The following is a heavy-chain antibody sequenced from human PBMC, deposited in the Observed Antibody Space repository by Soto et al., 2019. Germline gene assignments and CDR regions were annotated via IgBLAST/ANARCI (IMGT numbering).Heavy chain of an antibody. J-gene: IGHJ1*01. CDR3: ARDTSAVPGPLPGLFQH. V-gene: IGHV1-18*01. Sequence: GASVKVSCKASGYNFVTFGISWVRQAPGQGLEWMGWISANNGNTNFAQRLQGRLTMTIDTSTSTAYMELRSLRSDDTAVYYCARDTSAVPGPLPGLFQHWGQGTLVTVSS. CDR1: GYNFVTFG. CDR2: ISANNGNT. D-gene: IGHD6-19*01.